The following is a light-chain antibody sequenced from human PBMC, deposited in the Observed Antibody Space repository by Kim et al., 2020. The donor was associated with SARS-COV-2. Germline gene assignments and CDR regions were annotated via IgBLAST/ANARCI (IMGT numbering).Light chain of an antibody. V-gene: IGKV1-27*01. CDR3: QKYNGAPWT. Sequence: GSVGERVTITCRASQDISSNVAWYQQKPAKVPKLLIYGASALHSGVPSRFSGSGSGTDFTLTISTLQPADVATYYCQKYNGAPWTFGQGTKVDIK. J-gene: IGKJ1*01. CDR1: QDISSN. CDR2: GAS.